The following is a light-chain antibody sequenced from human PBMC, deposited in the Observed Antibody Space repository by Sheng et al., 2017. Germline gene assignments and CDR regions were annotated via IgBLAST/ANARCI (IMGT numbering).Light chain of an antibody. CDR3: QQYAGSPRT. Sequence: EVVMTQSPATLSVSPGERATLSCRASQSVGSNLAWIQQKPGQAPRLLIYGASKRATGIPDRFSGSGSGADFTLTISRLEPEDFAVYYCQQYAGSPRTFGQGTKVEIK. J-gene: IGKJ1*01. V-gene: IGKV3-20*01. CDR1: QSVGSN. CDR2: GAS.